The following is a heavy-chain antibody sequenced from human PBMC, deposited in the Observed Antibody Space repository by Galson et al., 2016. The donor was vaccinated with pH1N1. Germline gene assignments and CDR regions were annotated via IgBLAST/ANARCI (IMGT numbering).Heavy chain of an antibody. J-gene: IGHJ4*02. CDR3: ATSVACSGSYYFDY. V-gene: IGHV1-2*06. CDR1: GYTFTDKY. CDR2: INPDSGDT. Sequence: SVKVSCKASGYTFTDKYLHWVRHAPGQGLEWMGRINPDSGDTRYTQKFQGRVTMTSDTSVTTAYMERTSLTYDDTAVYFCATSVACSGSYYFDYWGQGTLVTVSS. D-gene: IGHD3-22*01.